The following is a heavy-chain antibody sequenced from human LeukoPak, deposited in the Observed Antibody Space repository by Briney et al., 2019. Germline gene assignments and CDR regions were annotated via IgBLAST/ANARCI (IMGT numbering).Heavy chain of an antibody. V-gene: IGHV3-23*01. CDR3: AGAVRNDGSSGYYVDY. CDR2: ISGSGGST. D-gene: IGHD3-22*01. CDR1: GFTFSSYA. Sequence: GGSLRLSCAASGFTFSSYAMSWVRQAPGKGLEWVSAISGSGGSTYYADSVKGRFTISRDNSKNTLYLQMNSLRAEDTAVYYCAGAVRNDGSSGYYVDYWGQGTLVTVSS. J-gene: IGHJ4*02.